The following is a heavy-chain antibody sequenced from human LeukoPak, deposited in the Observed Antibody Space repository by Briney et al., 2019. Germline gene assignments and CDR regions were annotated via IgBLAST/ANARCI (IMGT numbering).Heavy chain of an antibody. CDR2: IFGSGGSA. D-gene: IGHD3-22*01. CDR1: GFTFNNYA. CDR3: TKTTTGYSSGQYPGWPADH. V-gene: IGHV3-23*01. J-gene: IGHJ4*02. Sequence: GGSLRLSCTASGFTFNNYAMYWVRQAPRKGLEWVAGIFGSGGSAHYADPVKGQFTISRDNSKNTVYLQMDSLRGEDTAVYYCTKTTTGYSSGQYPGWPADHWGQGALVTVSS.